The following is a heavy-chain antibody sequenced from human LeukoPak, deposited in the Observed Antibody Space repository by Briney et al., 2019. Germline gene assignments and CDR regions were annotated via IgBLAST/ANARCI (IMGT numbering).Heavy chain of an antibody. CDR1: GYTFTRYA. Sequence: ASVKVSCKASGYTFTRYAMNWVRQAPGQGREWMGWINTKTGNPTYAQGFTGRFVFSLDTSVSTAYLQISSLKAEDTAVYYCASSGDSYQNSKARYWGQETLVTVSS. D-gene: IGHD5-18*01. CDR3: ASSGDSYQNSKARY. V-gene: IGHV7-4-1*02. CDR2: INTKTGNP. J-gene: IGHJ4*02.